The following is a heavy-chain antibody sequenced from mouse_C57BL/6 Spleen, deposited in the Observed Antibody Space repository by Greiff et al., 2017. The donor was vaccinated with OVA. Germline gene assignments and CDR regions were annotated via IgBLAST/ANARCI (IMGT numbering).Heavy chain of an antibody. CDR2: IYPGDGDT. J-gene: IGHJ2*01. CDR1: GYAFSSYW. D-gene: IGHD3-2*02. CDR3: ARGTAQARGYFDY. V-gene: IGHV1-80*01. Sequence: VQGVESGAELVKPGASVKISCKASGYAFSSYWMNWVKQRPGKGLEWIGQIYPGDGDTNYNGKFKGKATLTADKSSSTAYMQLSSLTSEDSAVYFCARGTAQARGYFDYWGQGTTLTVSS.